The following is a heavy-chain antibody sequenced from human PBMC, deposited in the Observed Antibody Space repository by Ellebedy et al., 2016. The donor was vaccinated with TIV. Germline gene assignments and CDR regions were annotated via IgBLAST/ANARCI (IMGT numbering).Heavy chain of an antibody. CDR3: ARDGSETSRGYYFDY. J-gene: IGHJ4*02. Sequence: GESLKISCAASGFTFSSYVMHWVRQAPGKGLEWVAVISHDAINKYYADSVKGRSTISRDNSKNTLYLQMNSLRAEDTAVYYCARDGSETSRGYYFDYWGQGTLVTVSS. D-gene: IGHD4-17*01. CDR1: GFTFSSYV. CDR2: ISHDAINK. V-gene: IGHV3-30*04.